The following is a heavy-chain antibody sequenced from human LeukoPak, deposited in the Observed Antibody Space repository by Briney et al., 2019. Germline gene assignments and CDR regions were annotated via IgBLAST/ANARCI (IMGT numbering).Heavy chain of an antibody. CDR2: ISAYNGNT. D-gene: IGHD6-19*01. CDR3: ARDLNSSGWPSGYYYMDA. Sequence: ASVKVSCKASGYTFTSYGISWVRQAPGQGLEWMGWISAYNGNTNYAQKLRGRVTMTTDTSTSTAYMELRSLRSDDTAVYYCARDLNSSGWPSGYYYMDAWGKGTTVTVSS. V-gene: IGHV1-18*01. CDR1: GYTFTSYG. J-gene: IGHJ6*03.